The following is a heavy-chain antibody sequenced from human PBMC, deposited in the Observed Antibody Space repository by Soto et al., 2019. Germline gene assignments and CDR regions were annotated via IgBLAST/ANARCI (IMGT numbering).Heavy chain of an antibody. CDR1: GFTFSSYW. V-gene: IGHV3-74*01. CDR3: SRDPPTSWLHDALAI. J-gene: IGHJ3*02. CDR2: INIDGSST. D-gene: IGHD2-2*01. Sequence: GGSLRLSCAASGFTFSSYWMHWVRHAPGKGLVWVSRINIDGSSTSYADSVKGRFTISRDNAKNTLYPQTNSLRAEDTAVYYCSRDPPTSWLHDALAIRCEGTMATLSS.